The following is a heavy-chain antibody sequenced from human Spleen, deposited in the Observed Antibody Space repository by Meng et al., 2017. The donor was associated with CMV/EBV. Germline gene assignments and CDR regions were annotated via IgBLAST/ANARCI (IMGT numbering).Heavy chain of an antibody. Sequence: GESLKISCAASGFSFSTYPMHWVRQAPGKGLEWVSYISSSSSTIYYADSVKGRFTISRDNAKNSLYLQMNSLRAEDTAVYYCARALPGEYCSSTSCYTGLRGMDVWGQGTTVTVSS. CDR3: ARALPGEYCSSTSCYTGLRGMDV. J-gene: IGHJ6*02. D-gene: IGHD2-2*02. CDR1: GFSFSTYP. CDR2: ISSSSSTI. V-gene: IGHV3-48*04.